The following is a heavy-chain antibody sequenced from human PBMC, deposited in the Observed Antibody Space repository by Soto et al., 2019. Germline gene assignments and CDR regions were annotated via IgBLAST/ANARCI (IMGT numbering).Heavy chain of an antibody. J-gene: IGHJ6*02. CDR1: GYSFTSYW. CDR2: IYPGDSDT. V-gene: IGHV5-51*01. Sequence: PGESLKISCKGSGYSFTSYWIGWGRQMPGKGLEWMGIIYPGDSDTRYSPSFQGQVTISADKSISTAYLQWSSLKASDTAMYYCARVASLPYYYYGMDVWGQGTTVTVSS. CDR3: ARVASLPYYYYGMDV.